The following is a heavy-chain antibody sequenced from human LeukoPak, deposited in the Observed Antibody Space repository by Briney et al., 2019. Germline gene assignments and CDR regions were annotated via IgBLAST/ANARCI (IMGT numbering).Heavy chain of an antibody. Sequence: GGSLRLSCEASGFIFSNYWMSWVRQAPGKGLEWVANIKEDGSETYYVDSVKGRFTLFRDNARNSLYLQMRYLGVDDTAVCYCARGGLTGAPDYWGQGTLVTVSS. D-gene: IGHD3-9*01. CDR2: IKEDGSET. CDR1: GFIFSNYW. V-gene: IGHV3-7*01. J-gene: IGHJ4*02. CDR3: ARGGLTGAPDY.